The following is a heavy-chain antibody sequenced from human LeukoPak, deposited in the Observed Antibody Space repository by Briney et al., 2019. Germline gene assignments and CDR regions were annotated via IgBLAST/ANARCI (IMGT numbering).Heavy chain of an antibody. CDR2: IYYSGTT. D-gene: IGHD3-10*01. CDR3: ARDSGTTGEVKFDP. Sequence: PSETLSLTCTVSGGSINTYYWSWIRQPPGKGLEWIGYIYYSGTTDYNLSLKSRVTISVDTSKNQFSLNLTSVTAADTAVYYCARDSGTTGEVKFDPWGQGTLVTVSS. J-gene: IGHJ5*02. V-gene: IGHV4-59*12. CDR1: GGSINTYY.